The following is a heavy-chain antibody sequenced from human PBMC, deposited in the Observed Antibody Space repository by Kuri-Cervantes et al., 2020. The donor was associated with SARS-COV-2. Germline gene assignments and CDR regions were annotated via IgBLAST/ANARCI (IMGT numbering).Heavy chain of an antibody. CDR3: ARHETIILWSLASPNYHYYMDV. D-gene: IGHD2-21*01. CDR1: GYSFSSYW. V-gene: IGHV5-51*01. J-gene: IGHJ6*03. Sequence: GGSLRLSCKASGYSFSSYWIGWVRQMPGKGLEWMGIIYPGDSDTKYSPSFEGQVTISADKSVNTAYVQWSSLRPSDTAIYYCARHETIILWSLASPNYHYYMDVWGKGTAVTVSS. CDR2: IYPGDSDT.